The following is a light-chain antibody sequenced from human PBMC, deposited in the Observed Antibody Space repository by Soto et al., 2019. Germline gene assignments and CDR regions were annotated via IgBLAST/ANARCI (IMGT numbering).Light chain of an antibody. CDR1: QSISSW. J-gene: IGKJ4*01. V-gene: IGKV1-5*03. Sequence: DIQMTQSPSTLSASVEDRVTITCRASQSISSWLAWYQQKPGKAPKLLIYKASSLESGVPSRFSGSGSCTEFTLNISTLPPDDFATYYGQQYNSYPHTFGGGTNVESK. CDR3: QQYNSYPHT. CDR2: KAS.